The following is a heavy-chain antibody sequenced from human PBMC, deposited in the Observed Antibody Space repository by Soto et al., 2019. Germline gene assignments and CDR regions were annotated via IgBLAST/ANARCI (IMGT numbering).Heavy chain of an antibody. D-gene: IGHD4-17*01. J-gene: IGHJ4*02. CDR1: GFTFSSYA. Sequence: GGSLRLSCAASGFTFSSYAMSWVRQAPGKGLEWVSAISGSGGSTYYAYSVKGRFTTTRDNSKNTLYLQMNSLRAEDTAVYYCARGGDYVASFDYWGQGTLVTVSS. CDR2: ISGSGGST. CDR3: ARGGDYVASFDY. V-gene: IGHV3-23*01.